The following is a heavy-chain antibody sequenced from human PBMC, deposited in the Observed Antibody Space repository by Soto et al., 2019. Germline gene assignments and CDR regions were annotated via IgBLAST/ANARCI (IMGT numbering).Heavy chain of an antibody. Sequence: QVQLQESGPGLVKPSQTLSLTCTVSGGSISTGGYYWSWIRQHPGKGLECIGYIYYTGSTYYNPSLKSRVTISGDTSKNQFSLKLSSVTAADTAVYYCARGQWLARKFDFWGQGTLVTVSS. CDR1: GGSISTGGYY. CDR3: ARGQWLARKFDF. V-gene: IGHV4-31*03. D-gene: IGHD6-19*01. CDR2: IYYTGST. J-gene: IGHJ4*02.